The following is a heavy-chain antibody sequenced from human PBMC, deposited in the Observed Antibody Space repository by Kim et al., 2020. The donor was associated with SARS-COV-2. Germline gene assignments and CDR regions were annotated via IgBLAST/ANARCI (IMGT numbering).Heavy chain of an antibody. Sequence: GGSLRLSCAASGFTFSSYAMSWVRQAPGKGLEWVSAISGSGGSTYYADSVKGRFTISRDNSKNTLYLQMNSLRAEDTAVYYCAKVERGGIRYFDWLPVDDAFDIWGQGTMVTVSS. J-gene: IGHJ3*02. D-gene: IGHD3-9*01. CDR1: GFTFSSYA. CDR2: ISGSGGST. V-gene: IGHV3-23*01. CDR3: AKVERGGIRYFDWLPVDDAFDI.